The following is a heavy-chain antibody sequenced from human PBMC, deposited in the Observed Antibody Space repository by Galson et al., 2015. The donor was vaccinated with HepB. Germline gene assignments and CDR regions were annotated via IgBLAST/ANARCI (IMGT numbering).Heavy chain of an antibody. V-gene: IGHV3-30*03. CDR3: AAFDIYYYDSSAHHNGDALDL. CDR1: GFMFSNYG. CDR2: ISFDGSDK. Sequence: SLRLSCAASGFMFSNYGMHWVRQAPGKGLEWVAVISFDGSDKDYADSVKGRFTISRDNFKQTLYLEMNSLRVEDTAVYYCAAFDIYYYDSSAHHNGDALDLWGQGTMVTVSS. D-gene: IGHD3-22*01. J-gene: IGHJ3*01.